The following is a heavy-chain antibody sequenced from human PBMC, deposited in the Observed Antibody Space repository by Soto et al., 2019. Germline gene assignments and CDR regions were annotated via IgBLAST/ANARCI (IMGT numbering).Heavy chain of an antibody. V-gene: IGHV5-51*01. CDR3: ARGRYCLTGRCFPNWFDS. CDR2: IYPADSDT. J-gene: IGHJ5*01. D-gene: IGHD2-15*01. CDR1: GYTFTSHW. Sequence: GESLKISCKGSGYTFTSHWIGWVRQMPGKGLEWMGIIYPADSDTRYSPSFQGQVTISADKSISTAYLQWSSLKASDTAMYFCARGRYCLTGRCFPNWFDSWGQGTLVTVSS.